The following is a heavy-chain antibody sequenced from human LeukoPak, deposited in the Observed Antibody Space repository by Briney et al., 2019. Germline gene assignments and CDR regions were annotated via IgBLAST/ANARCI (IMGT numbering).Heavy chain of an antibody. CDR1: GFTFSSNA. J-gene: IGHJ4*02. CDR3: ARGWDNNDSSGYSA. Sequence: GGSLRLSCAASGFTFSSNAMHWVRQAPGKGLEWVAATSYDERNKYYGDSVRGRFTISRDNSKNTLYLQMNSLRVEDTALYYCARGWDNNDSSGYSAWGQGTLVTVSS. V-gene: IGHV3-30*04. D-gene: IGHD3-22*01. CDR2: TSYDERNK.